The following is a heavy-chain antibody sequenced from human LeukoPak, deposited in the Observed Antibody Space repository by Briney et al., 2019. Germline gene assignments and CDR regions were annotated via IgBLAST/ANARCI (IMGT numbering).Heavy chain of an antibody. CDR1: GGPFSGFY. J-gene: IGHJ6*03. CDR3: ARDRRGSSSLGYYYYMDV. CDR2: INHSGST. Sequence: PAETLSLTCALYGGPFSGFYWSWIRQPPGKGLEWIGEINHSGSTNYNPSLKSRVTISVDTSKNQFSLKMSSVTAADTAVYYCARDRRGSSSLGYYYYMDVWGKGTTVTVSS. V-gene: IGHV4-34*01. D-gene: IGHD2-2*01.